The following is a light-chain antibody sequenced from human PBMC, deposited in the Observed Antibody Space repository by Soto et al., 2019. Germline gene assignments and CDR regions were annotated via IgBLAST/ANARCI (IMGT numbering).Light chain of an antibody. CDR1: QGVTTAY. J-gene: IGKJ3*01. V-gene: IGKV3-20*01. Sequence: EVGLTQSPGTLSLSPGKRATLSCRASQGVTTAYLAWYQHKPGQAPRLLIYGASNRATGIPDRFSGSGSGTDFTLTISRLEPEDFAVYSCQQYGGSPLFTFGPGTKVDIK. CDR3: QQYGGSPLFT. CDR2: GAS.